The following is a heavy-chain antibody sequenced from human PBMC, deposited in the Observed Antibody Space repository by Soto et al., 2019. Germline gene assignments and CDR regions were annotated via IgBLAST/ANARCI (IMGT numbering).Heavy chain of an antibody. V-gene: IGHV3-9*01. D-gene: IGHD6-6*01. J-gene: IGHJ5*02. CDR1: GFTFDDYA. CDR3: ATGNLAARLYRILEYNWFDP. CDR2: ISWNSGSI. Sequence: EVQLVESGGGLVQPGRSLRLSCAASGFTFDDYAMHWVRQAPGKGLEWVSGISWNSGSIGYADSVKGRFTISRDNAKNSLYLQMNSLRAEDTALYYCATGNLAARLYRILEYNWFDPWGQGTLVTVSS.